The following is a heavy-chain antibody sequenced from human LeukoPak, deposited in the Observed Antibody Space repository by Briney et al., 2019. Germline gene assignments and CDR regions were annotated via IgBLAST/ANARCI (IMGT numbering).Heavy chain of an antibody. CDR3: ARHPKYSGSYHAEYFQH. Sequence: PSETLSLTCTVSGGSISSYYWSWIRQPPGKGLEWIGYIYYSGSTNYNPSLKSRVTISVDTSKNQFSLKLSSVTAADTAVYYCARHPKYSGSYHAEYFQHWGQGTLVTVSS. J-gene: IGHJ1*01. D-gene: IGHD1-26*01. CDR1: GGSISSYY. CDR2: IYYSGST. V-gene: IGHV4-59*08.